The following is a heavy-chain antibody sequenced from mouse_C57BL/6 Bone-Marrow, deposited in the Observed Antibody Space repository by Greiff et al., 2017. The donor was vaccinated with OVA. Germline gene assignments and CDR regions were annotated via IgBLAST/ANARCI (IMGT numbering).Heavy chain of an antibody. J-gene: IGHJ3*01. Sequence: VKLVESGPGLVQPSQSLSITCTVSGFSLTSYGVHWVRQSPGKGLEWLGVIWRGGSTDYNAAFMSRLSITKDNSKSQVFFKMNSLQADDTAIYYCAKNSVNYYGSAWVAYWGQGTLVTVSA. CDR3: AKNSVNYYGSAWVAY. CDR1: GFSLTSYG. D-gene: IGHD1-1*01. CDR2: IWRGGST. V-gene: IGHV2-5*01.